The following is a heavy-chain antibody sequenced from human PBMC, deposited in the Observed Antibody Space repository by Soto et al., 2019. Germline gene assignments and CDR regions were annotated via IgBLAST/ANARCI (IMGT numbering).Heavy chain of an antibody. D-gene: IGHD3-9*01. V-gene: IGHV3-23*01. Sequence: GESLKISCAASGFTFSSYAMSWVRQAPGKGLEWVSAISGSGGSTYYADSVKGRFTISRDNSKNTLYLQMNSLRAEDTAVYYCAKSTYYDILTGYYNRAFDIWGQGTMVTVSS. CDR1: GFTFSSYA. CDR2: ISGSGGST. J-gene: IGHJ3*02. CDR3: AKSTYYDILTGYYNRAFDI.